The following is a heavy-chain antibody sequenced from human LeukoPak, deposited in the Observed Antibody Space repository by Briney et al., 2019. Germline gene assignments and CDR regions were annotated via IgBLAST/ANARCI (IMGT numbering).Heavy chain of an antibody. J-gene: IGHJ4*02. CDR2: IYNSETA. CDR3: ARGAGPFDS. Sequence: SETLSLTCTVSSGSISDDYWSWIRQPAGKGPEWIGRIYNSETANYNPSLKSRVTMSVDTSKNQLSLRLRSVTAADTAVYYCARGAGPFDSWGQGTLVTVSS. V-gene: IGHV4-4*07. CDR1: SGSISDDY. D-gene: IGHD6-19*01.